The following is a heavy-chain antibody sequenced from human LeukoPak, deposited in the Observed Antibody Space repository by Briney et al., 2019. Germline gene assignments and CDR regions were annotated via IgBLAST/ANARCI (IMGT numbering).Heavy chain of an antibody. D-gene: IGHD3-3*01. CDR3: ARAVRDDFWSGYLY. J-gene: IGHJ4*02. V-gene: IGHV4-59*01. Sequence: SETLSLTCTVSGGSISTFYWSWIRQPPGKGLEWIGYIYYSGSTNYHPSLKSRVTISVDTSKNQFSLKLNSVTAADTAVYYCARAVRDDFWSGYLYWGQGTLVTVSS. CDR2: IYYSGST. CDR1: GGSISTFY.